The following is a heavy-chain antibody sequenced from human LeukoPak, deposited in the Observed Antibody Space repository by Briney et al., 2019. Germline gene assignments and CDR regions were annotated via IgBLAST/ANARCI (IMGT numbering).Heavy chain of an antibody. V-gene: IGHV4-34*01. CDR1: GGFFSGYY. CDR2: INYSGST. D-gene: IGHD4-17*01. J-gene: IGHJ2*01. Sequence: SETLSLTCAVYGGFFSGYYWSWIRQPPGKGLEWIGEINYSGSTNYNPSLKSRVTISVDTSKNQFSLKLSSVTAADTAVYYCARTRTVTPAWWYFDLWGRGTLVTVSS. CDR3: ARTRTVTPAWWYFDL.